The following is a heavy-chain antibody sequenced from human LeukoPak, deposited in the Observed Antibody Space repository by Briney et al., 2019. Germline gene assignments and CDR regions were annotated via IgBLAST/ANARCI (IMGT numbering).Heavy chain of an antibody. Sequence: TGGSLRLSCAASGFTFSSYGMHWVRQAPGKGLEWVAVISYDGSNKYYADSVKGRFTISRDNSKNTLYLQMNSLRAEDTAVYYCAKDPYYYGSGSYYNVDYWGQGTLVTVSS. V-gene: IGHV3-30*18. CDR1: GFTFSSYG. J-gene: IGHJ4*02. CDR3: AKDPYYYGSGSYYNVDY. CDR2: ISYDGSNK. D-gene: IGHD3-10*01.